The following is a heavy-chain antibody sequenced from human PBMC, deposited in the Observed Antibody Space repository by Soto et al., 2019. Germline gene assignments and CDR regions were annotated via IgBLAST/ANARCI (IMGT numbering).Heavy chain of an antibody. CDR2: IYHGGST. Sequence: SETLSLTCAVSGGSISSGGYSWSWIRQPPGKGLEWIGYIYHGGSTYYNPSLKSRVTMSLDRSKNQFSLSLNFVTAADTAVYCCAGGCVSNSCYYYGMDVWGQGTTVTVSS. D-gene: IGHD6-13*01. V-gene: IGHV4-30-2*01. CDR3: AGGCVSNSCYYYGMDV. CDR1: GGSISSGGYS. J-gene: IGHJ6*02.